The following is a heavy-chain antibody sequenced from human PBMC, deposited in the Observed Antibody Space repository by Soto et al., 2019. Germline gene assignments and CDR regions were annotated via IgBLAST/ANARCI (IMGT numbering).Heavy chain of an antibody. J-gene: IGHJ4*02. V-gene: IGHV3-21*01. CDR3: ARDLGTTGTTDLDY. Sequence: GGSLRLSCAASGFTFSSYSMNWVRQAPGKGLEWVSSISSSSSYIYYADSVKGRFTISRDNAKNSLYLQMNSLRAEDTAVYYCARDLGTTGTTDLDYWGQGTLVTVSS. CDR1: GFTFSSYS. D-gene: IGHD1-1*01. CDR2: ISSSSSYI.